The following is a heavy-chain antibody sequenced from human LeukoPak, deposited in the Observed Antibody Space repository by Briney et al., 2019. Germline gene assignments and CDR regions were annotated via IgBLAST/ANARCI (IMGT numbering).Heavy chain of an antibody. V-gene: IGHV3-21*01. D-gene: IGHD5-12*01. CDR3: AGNVDIVGSFDY. CDR2: ISSSSGYI. CDR1: GFTFSSYS. Sequence: PGGSLRLSCAASGFTFSSYSMNWVRQAPGKGLEWVSSISSSSGYIYYADSVKGRFTISRDNAKNSLYLQMNSLRAEDTAVYYCAGNVDIVGSFDYWGQGTLVTVSS. J-gene: IGHJ4*02.